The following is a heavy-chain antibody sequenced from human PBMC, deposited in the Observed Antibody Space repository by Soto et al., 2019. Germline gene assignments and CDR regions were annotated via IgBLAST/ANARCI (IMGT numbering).Heavy chain of an antibody. J-gene: IGHJ5*02. CDR1: GGSISSGSYY. CDR2: IYYSGST. D-gene: IGHD2-15*01. V-gene: IGHV4-31*03. CDR3: ARGEVVASNWFDP. Sequence: SETLSLTCTVSGGSISSGSYYWSWIRQHPGKGLEWIGYIYYSGSTYYNPSLTSRVTISVDTSKNQFSLKLTSVTAADTAIYYCARGEVVASNWFDPWGQGTLVTVSS.